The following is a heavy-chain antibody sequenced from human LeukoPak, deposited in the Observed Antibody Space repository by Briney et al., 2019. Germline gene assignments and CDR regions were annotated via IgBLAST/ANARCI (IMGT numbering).Heavy chain of an antibody. V-gene: IGHV4-34*01. CDR1: GGSFSGYY. CDR2: INHSGST. D-gene: IGHD6-19*01. J-gene: IGHJ4*02. Sequence: SETLSLTCAVYGGSFSGYYWSWIRQPPGKGLEWIGEINHSGSTNYNPSLKSRVTISVDTSKNQFSLKLSSVTAADTAVYYCACVKQWPLYYFDYWGQGTLVTVSS. CDR3: ACVKQWPLYYFDY.